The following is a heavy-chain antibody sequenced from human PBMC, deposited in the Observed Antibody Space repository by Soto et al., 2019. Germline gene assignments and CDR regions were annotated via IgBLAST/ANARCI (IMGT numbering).Heavy chain of an antibody. Sequence: PGGSLRLSCAASGFTFSNAWMSWVRQAPGKGLEWVGRIKSKTDGGTTDYAAPVKGRFTISRDDSKNTLYLQMNSLKTEDTAVYYCTKLRSYHSPYYFDYWGQGTLVTVSS. CDR2: IKSKTDGGTT. CDR1: GFTFSNAW. V-gene: IGHV3-15*01. D-gene: IGHD1-26*01. J-gene: IGHJ4*02. CDR3: TKLRSYHSPYYFDY.